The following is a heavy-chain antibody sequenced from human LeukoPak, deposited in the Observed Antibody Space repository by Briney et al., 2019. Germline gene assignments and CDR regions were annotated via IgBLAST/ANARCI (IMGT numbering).Heavy chain of an antibody. V-gene: IGHV3-7*03. CDR3: VRARYSADSYYFDY. D-gene: IGHD5-18*01. CDR2: VKQDESEK. Sequence: GGSLRLSCAASGFTLSTYWISWVRQAPGKGLEWVASVKQDESEKYYVDSVKGRFTISRDKAKNSLYLQMNSLRAEDTAVYYCVRARYSADSYYFDYWGQGTLVTVSS. J-gene: IGHJ4*02. CDR1: GFTLSTYW.